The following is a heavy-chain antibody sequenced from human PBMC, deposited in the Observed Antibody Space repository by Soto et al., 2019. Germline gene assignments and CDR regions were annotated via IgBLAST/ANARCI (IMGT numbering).Heavy chain of an antibody. CDR2: INSNNGAT. CDR3: SRDGGSGGYFDC. CDR1: GYTFTAYY. J-gene: IGHJ4*02. Sequence: QVQLVQSGAEVKRPGASVKVSCKTSGYTFTAYYIQWVRQAPGQGLEWMGWINSNNGATKYAQKFQGRVTMTRDTSINTAYMELSRLTSDDTAVYYCSRDGGSGGYFDCWGQGTLVTVSS. V-gene: IGHV1-2*02. D-gene: IGHD6-19*01.